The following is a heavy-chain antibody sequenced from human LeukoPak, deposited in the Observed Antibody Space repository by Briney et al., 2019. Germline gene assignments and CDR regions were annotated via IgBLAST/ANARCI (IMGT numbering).Heavy chain of an antibody. V-gene: IGHV4-38-2*02. CDR2: IYHSGST. D-gene: IGHD2-2*01. CDR1: GYSISSGYY. CDR3: ARGSTDFDY. J-gene: IGHJ4*02. Sequence: SETLSLTCTVSGYSISSGYYWGWIRQPPGKGLEWIGSIYHSGSTYYNPSLKSRVTMSVDTSKNQFSLKLSSVTAADTAVYYRARGSTDFDYWGQGTLVTVSS.